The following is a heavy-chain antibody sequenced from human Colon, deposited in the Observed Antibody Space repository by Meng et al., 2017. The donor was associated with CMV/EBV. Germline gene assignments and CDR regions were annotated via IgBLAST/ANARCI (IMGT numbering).Heavy chain of an antibody. D-gene: IGHD6-6*01. CDR2: INTDGTTT. CDR1: GFTFSSYW. V-gene: IGHV3-74*01. Sequence: GGSLRLSCAASGFTFSSYWMHWVRQAPGKGLVWVCRINTDGTTTSYADSVKGRFTVSRDNSKNTLYLQMNSLRAEDTAVYYCAREGGGTIAPRDLDYWGQGTLVTVSS. J-gene: IGHJ4*02. CDR3: AREGGGTIAPRDLDY.